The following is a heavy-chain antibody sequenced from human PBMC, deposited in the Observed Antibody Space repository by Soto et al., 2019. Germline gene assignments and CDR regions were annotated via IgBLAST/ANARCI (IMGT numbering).Heavy chain of an antibody. D-gene: IGHD2-21*02. J-gene: IGHJ4*02. CDR3: STTVITAPRFEY. Sequence: EVQLVESGGGLVQPGGSHRLSCEGSGFTFSGHYSDWVRQAPGKGLEWLGRIRNKPNGHTTAYAASVKGRFTISRDDSKNLVYLQMNSLKSEDTALYYCSTTVITAPRFEYWGQGTLVAVSS. CDR1: GFTFSGHY. V-gene: IGHV3-72*01. CDR2: IRNKPNGHTT.